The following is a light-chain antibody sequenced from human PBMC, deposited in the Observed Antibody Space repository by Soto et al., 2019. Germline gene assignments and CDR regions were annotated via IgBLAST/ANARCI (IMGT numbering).Light chain of an antibody. CDR1: SGHSYYA. V-gene: IGLV4-69*01. CDR2: VNSDGSH. CDR3: QTWGTGIVV. J-gene: IGLJ2*01. Sequence: QPVLTQSPSASASLGASVKLTCTLSSGHSYYAIAWHQQQPEKGPRYLMKVNSDGSHSKGDGIPDRFSGSSSRAERYLTISSLQSEDEADYYCQTWGTGIVVFGGGTKLTVL.